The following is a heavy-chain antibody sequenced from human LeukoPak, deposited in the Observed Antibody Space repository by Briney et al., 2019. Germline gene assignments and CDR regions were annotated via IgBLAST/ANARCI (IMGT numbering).Heavy chain of an antibody. J-gene: IGHJ4*02. CDR2: ISWNSGST. V-gene: IGHV3-9*01. Sequence: PGRSLRLSCEASGFTFDDYAMYWVRQAPGKGLEWVTGISWNSGSTGYADSVKGRFTISRDDAKNSLYLQMNSLRAEDTAVYYCARTDLWFGETFSSFDYWGQGTLVTVSS. D-gene: IGHD3-10*01. CDR1: GFTFDDYA. CDR3: ARTDLWFGETFSSFDY.